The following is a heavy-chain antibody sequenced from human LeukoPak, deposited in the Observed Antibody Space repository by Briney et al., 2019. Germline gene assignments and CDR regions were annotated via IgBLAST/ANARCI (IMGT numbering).Heavy chain of an antibody. CDR1: AYTFTCEY. CDR3: AIGAVSGSLFSDY. J-gene: IGHJ4*02. V-gene: IGHV1-2*02. Sequence: ASVKVSCQASAYTFTCEYIQWVRQAPGHGRESMGWVTPGSGGTNYAQKLQGRATMTTDTSITTAHMQLSRLRSDDTAMYYCAIGAVSGSLFSDYWGRGTLVTVSS. CDR2: VTPGSGGT. D-gene: IGHD1-26*01.